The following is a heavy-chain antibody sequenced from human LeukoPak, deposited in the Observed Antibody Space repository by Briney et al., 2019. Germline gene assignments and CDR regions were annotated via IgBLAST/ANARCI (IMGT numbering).Heavy chain of an antibody. CDR1: GFTFSSYA. V-gene: IGHV3-23*01. D-gene: IGHD3-3*01. Sequence: PGGSLRLSCAASGFTFSSYAMNWVRQAPGKGLEWVSTVSDSGSSTYYADSVKGRFTISRDNSKNTLYLQMNSLRAEDMAVYYCAKGWSDYFDYWGQGTLVTVSS. CDR3: AKGWSDYFDY. J-gene: IGHJ4*02. CDR2: VSDSGSST.